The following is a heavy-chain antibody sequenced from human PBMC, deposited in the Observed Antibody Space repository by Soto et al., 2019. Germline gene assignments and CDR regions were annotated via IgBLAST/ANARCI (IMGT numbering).Heavy chain of an antibody. Sequence: GGSLRLSCAASGFTFSSYGMHWVRQAPGKGLEWVAVIWYDGSNKYYADSVKGRFTISRDNSKNTLYLQMNSLRAEDTAVYYCARDVYGDYAGGDAFDIWGQGTMVTVSS. CDR2: IWYDGSNK. CDR1: GFTFSSYG. V-gene: IGHV3-33*01. D-gene: IGHD4-17*01. J-gene: IGHJ3*02. CDR3: ARDVYGDYAGGDAFDI.